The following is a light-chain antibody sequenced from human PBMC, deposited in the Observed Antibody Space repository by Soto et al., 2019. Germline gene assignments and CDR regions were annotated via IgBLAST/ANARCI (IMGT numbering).Light chain of an antibody. CDR1: HSISHW. CDR3: HSGT. J-gene: IGKJ1*01. V-gene: IGKV1-5*01. CDR2: DAS. Sequence: DTQMTQSPSSLSASVGDRVTITCRASHSISHWLAGYQQKPGKAPELLIYDASTLKTGVPSRFTGSGSGTEFTLTSSSLQPDDVATYYSHSGTFGQGPQV.